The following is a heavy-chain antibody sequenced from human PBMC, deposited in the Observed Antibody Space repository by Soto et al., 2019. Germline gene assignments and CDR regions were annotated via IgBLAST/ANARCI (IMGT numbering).Heavy chain of an antibody. CDR1: GYSFTSYG. Sequence: GESLKISCKGSGYSFTSYGISWVRQAPGQELEWMGWISAYNGNTNYAQKLQGRVTMTTDTSTSTAYMELRSLRSDDTAVYYCARDLPGYCSGGSCYFREYYYYGMDVWGQGTTVTVSS. J-gene: IGHJ6*02. CDR2: ISAYNGNT. V-gene: IGHV1-18*01. CDR3: ARDLPGYCSGGSCYFREYYYYGMDV. D-gene: IGHD2-15*01.